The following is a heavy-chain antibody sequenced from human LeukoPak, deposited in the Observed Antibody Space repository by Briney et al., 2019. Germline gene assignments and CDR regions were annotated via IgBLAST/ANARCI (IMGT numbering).Heavy chain of an antibody. CDR2: LSSSSSHI. D-gene: IGHD2-15*01. Sequence: PGGSLRLSCAGSGFTFSSYSMNWVRQAPGMGLEWVSSLSSSSSHIYYADSVKGRFTISRDNAKNSLYLQMNSLRAEDTAVYYCARESPSEDLDYWGQGTLVTVSS. CDR3: ARESPSEDLDY. CDR1: GFTFSSYS. J-gene: IGHJ4*02. V-gene: IGHV3-21*01.